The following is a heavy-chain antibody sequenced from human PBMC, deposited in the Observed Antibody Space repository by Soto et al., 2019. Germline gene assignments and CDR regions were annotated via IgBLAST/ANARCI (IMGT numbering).Heavy chain of an antibody. CDR3: AHATPYYDFRSGYEAREYYFDY. Sequence: QITLKESGPTLVKPTQTLTLTCTFSGFSLSTSGVGVGWIRQPPGKALEWLALIYWDDDKRYSPSLKSRLTITKDTSKTQVVLTMTNMDPVDTATYYCAHATPYYDFRSGYEAREYYFDYWGQGTLVTVSS. J-gene: IGHJ4*02. D-gene: IGHD3-3*01. CDR1: GFSLSTSGVG. V-gene: IGHV2-5*02. CDR2: IYWDDDK.